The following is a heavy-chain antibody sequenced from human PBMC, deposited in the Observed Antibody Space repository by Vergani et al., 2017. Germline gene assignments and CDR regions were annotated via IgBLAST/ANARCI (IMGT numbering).Heavy chain of an antibody. CDR3: ASGVRDQTGSNWFDP. CDR1: GGTFSSYT. D-gene: IGHD3-10*01. J-gene: IGHJ5*02. Sequence: VQLVQSGAEVKKPGSSVKVSCKASGGTFSSYTISWVRQAPGQGLEWMGRIIPILGIANYAQKFQGRVTITADKSTSTAYMELSSLRSEDTAVYYCASGVRDQTGSNWFDPWGQGTLVTVSS. V-gene: IGHV1-69*02. CDR2: IIPILGIA.